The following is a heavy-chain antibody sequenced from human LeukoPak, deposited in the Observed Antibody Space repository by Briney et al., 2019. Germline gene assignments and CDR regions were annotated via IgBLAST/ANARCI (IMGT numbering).Heavy chain of an antibody. Sequence: GGSLRLSCAASGFTFSSYAMHWVRQAPGKGLEWVAVIWYGGSNKYYADSVKGRSTISRDNSKNTLYLQMNSLRVEDSALYYCARGYYGSGSYYMENYWGQGTLVTVSS. D-gene: IGHD3-10*01. CDR1: GFTFSSYA. CDR3: ARGYYGSGSYYMENY. V-gene: IGHV3-33*01. J-gene: IGHJ4*02. CDR2: IWYGGSNK.